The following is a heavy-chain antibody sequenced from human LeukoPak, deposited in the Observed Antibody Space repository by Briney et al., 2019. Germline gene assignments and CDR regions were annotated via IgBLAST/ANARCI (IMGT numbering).Heavy chain of an antibody. V-gene: IGHV4-34*01. CDR3: ARGPNTVLLWFGELLRRPATESYFDY. Sequence: SETLSLTCAVYGGSITGYYWSRIRQPPGKGLEWIGEINHSGSTNYNPSLKSRVTISVDTSKNQFSLKLSSVTAADTAVYYCARGPNTVLLWFGELLRRPATESYFDYWGQGTLVTVSS. CDR2: INHSGST. D-gene: IGHD3-10*01. J-gene: IGHJ4*02. CDR1: GGSITGYY.